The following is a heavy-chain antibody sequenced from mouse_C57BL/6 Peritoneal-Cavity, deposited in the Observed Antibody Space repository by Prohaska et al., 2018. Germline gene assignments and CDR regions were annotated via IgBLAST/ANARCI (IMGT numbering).Heavy chain of an antibody. CDR3: GGDPTGYWYFDV. J-gene: IGHJ1*03. CDR1: GFPITSGYY. V-gene: IGHV12-3*01. CDR2: ITHSGET. Sequence: QMQLQESGPGLVKPSQSLFLTCSITGFPITSGYYWIWIRQSPGKPLEWMGYITHSGETFYNPSLQSPISITRETSKNQFILQLNSVTTEDTDMYYCGGDPTGYWYFDVWGTGTTVTVSS.